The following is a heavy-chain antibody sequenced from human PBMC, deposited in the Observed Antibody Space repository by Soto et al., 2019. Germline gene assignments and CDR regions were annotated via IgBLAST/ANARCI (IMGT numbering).Heavy chain of an antibody. CDR3: ARIGDYYDSSGYYYRWCDP. J-gene: IGHJ5*02. D-gene: IGHD3-22*01. Sequence: QVTLKESGPVLVKPTETLTLTCTVSGFSLSNARMGVSWIRQPPGKALEWLAHIFSNDEKSYSTSLKSRLTIAKDTSKSQVVLTMTNMDPVDTATYYCARIGDYYDSSGYYYRWCDPWGQGTLVTVSS. CDR2: IFSNDEK. CDR1: GFSLSNARMG. V-gene: IGHV2-26*01.